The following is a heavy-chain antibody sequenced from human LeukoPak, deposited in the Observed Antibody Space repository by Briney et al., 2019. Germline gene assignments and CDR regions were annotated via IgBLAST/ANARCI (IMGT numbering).Heavy chain of an antibody. V-gene: IGHV1-2*02. CDR3: ARGRRILGGPENAGDFLDY. CDR1: GYTFTGYY. D-gene: IGHD7-27*01. J-gene: IGHJ4*01. Sequence: ASVKVSCKASGYTFTGYYMHWVRQAPGQGLEWMGWIKTNSGATDYAQNFEARVTMTRDTSSGTAYLDLSSLTSDDTAVYYCARGRRILGGPENAGDFLDYWGQGTLVIVSS. CDR2: IKTNSGAT.